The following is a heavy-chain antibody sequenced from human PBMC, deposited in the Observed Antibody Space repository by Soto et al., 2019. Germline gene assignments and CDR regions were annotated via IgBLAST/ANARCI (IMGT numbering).Heavy chain of an antibody. D-gene: IGHD6-19*01. J-gene: IGHJ4*02. CDR1: GFTFSSYG. CDR3: ARGRTSIAVAGLLFDY. Sequence: GGSLRLSCAASGFTFSSYGMHLVRQAPGKGLEWVAVIWYDGSNKYYADSVKGRFTISRDNSKNTLYLQMNSLRAEDTAVYYCARGRTSIAVAGLLFDYWGQGTLVTVS. V-gene: IGHV3-33*01. CDR2: IWYDGSNK.